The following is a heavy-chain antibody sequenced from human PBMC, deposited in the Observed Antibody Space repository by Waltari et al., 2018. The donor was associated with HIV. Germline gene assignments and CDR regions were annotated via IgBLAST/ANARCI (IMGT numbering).Heavy chain of an antibody. V-gene: IGHV3-21*06. CDR3: ASLPTEGQPPRVF. Sequence: EVHLVESGGGLVKPGGSLILSCTASGFSFSRWSMNWVRQVPGKGLEWVSAISNRSDFINYADSVKGRFTIYRDNAANSLYLQMNALRNEDTAVYFCASLPTEGQPPRVFWGQGIIVTVSS. D-gene: IGHD5-18*01. CDR1: GFSFSRWS. CDR2: ISNRSDFI. J-gene: IGHJ4*02.